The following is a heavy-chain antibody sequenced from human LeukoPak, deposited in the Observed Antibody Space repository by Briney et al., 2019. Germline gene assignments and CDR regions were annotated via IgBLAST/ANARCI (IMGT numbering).Heavy chain of an antibody. CDR3: ARDRGYYDSSGYITLGAFDI. V-gene: IGHV3-53*01. Sequence: XGSLRLSCAASGFTVSSNYMSWVRQAPGKGLEWVSVIYSGGSTYYSDSVKGRFTISRDNSKNTLYLQMNSLRAEDTAVYYCARDRGYYDSSGYITLGAFDIWGQGTMVTVSS. CDR1: GFTVSSNY. CDR2: IYSGGST. D-gene: IGHD3-22*01. J-gene: IGHJ3*02.